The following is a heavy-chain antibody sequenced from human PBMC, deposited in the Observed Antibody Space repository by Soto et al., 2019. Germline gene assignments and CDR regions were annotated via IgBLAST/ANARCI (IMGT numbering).Heavy chain of an antibody. D-gene: IGHD4-17*01. Sequence: EVQLVESGGVLVQPGGSLRLSCAASGFTFSSYWMHWVRQAPGKGLVWVSRINNDGGSTSYADSVNGRVTISRDNAKNTLYLQRNSLRAEDTAVYYCATGLRWRLFDHWGQGTLVTVSS. CDR1: GFTFSSYW. CDR2: INNDGGST. V-gene: IGHV3-74*01. J-gene: IGHJ4*02. CDR3: ATGLRWRLFDH.